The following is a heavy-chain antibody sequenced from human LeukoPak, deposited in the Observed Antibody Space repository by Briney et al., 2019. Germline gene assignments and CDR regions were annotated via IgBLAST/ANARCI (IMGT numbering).Heavy chain of an antibody. D-gene: IGHD1-26*01. Sequence: SETLSLTCSVSGGSISSKYWSWIRQPPGKGLEWVGCVYYIGSTNYNPSLKSRVTISVDTSKNQFSLKLTSVTAADTAVYFCAREGNSGRYYKTGTFDIWGQGTMVTVSS. V-gene: IGHV4-59*01. CDR3: AREGNSGRYYKTGTFDI. CDR1: GGSISSKY. J-gene: IGHJ3*02. CDR2: VYYIGST.